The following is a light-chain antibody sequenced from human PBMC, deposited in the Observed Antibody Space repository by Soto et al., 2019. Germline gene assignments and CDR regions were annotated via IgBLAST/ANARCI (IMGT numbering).Light chain of an antibody. V-gene: IGLV1-47*01. CDR1: SSNIGGNY. J-gene: IGLJ3*02. CDR2: RNS. Sequence: QSVLTRSPSASGTPGQRVTISCSGSSSNIGGNYVYWYQQLPGRAPKLLICRNSQRPSGVPDRFSGSKSGTSASLAISGLRSEDEADYYCAAWDDSLSGVMFGGGTKLTVL. CDR3: AAWDDSLSGVM.